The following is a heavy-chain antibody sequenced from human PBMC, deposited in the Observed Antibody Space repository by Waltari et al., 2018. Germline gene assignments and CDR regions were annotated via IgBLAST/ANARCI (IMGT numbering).Heavy chain of an antibody. CDR3: AKGDGWLTYAFDI. J-gene: IGHJ3*02. V-gene: IGHV4-59*12. Sequence: QVQLQESGPGLVKPSETLSLTCTVSGGSISSYYCSWIRQPPGKGLEWIGYIYYSGSTYYADSVKGRFTISRDNSKNTLYLQMNSLRAEDTAVYYCAKGDGWLTYAFDIWGQGTMVTVSS. D-gene: IGHD6-19*01. CDR1: GGSISSYY. CDR2: IYYSGST.